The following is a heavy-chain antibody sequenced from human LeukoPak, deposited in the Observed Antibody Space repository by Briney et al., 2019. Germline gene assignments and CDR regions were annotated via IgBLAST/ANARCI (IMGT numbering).Heavy chain of an antibody. V-gene: IGHV4-34*01. CDR3: ARGRWLQYET. CDR2: INQSGST. CDR1: GESFSGDY. Sequence: SETLSLTCGVYGESFSGDYWSWIRQPPGKGLEWIGEINQSGSTNYIPSLKSRVTISVDTSKNQFSLKLISGTAADTAVYYCARGRWLQYETWGQGTLVTVSS. D-gene: IGHD5-24*01. J-gene: IGHJ5*02.